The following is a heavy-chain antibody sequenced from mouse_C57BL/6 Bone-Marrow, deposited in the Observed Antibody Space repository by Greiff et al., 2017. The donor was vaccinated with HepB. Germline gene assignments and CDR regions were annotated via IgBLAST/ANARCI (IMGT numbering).Heavy chain of an antibody. V-gene: IGHV1-64*01. Sequence: QVQLQQPGAELVKPGASVKLSCKASGYTFTSYWMNWVKQRPGQGLEWIGMIHPNSGSTNYNEKFKSKATLTVDKSSSTAYMQLSSLTSEDSAVYDWARGRWLLGYAMDYWGQGTSVTVSS. CDR1: GYTFTSYW. J-gene: IGHJ4*01. CDR2: IHPNSGST. CDR3: ARGRWLLGYAMDY. D-gene: IGHD2-3*01.